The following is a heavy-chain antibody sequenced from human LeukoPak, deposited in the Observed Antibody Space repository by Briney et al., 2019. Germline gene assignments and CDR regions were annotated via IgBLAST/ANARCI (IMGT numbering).Heavy chain of an antibody. CDR3: AKDSVCSGGSCYSNYYGMDV. CDR1: GFTFSSYG. J-gene: IGHJ6*04. Sequence: PGGSLRLSCAASGFTFSSYGLHWVRQAPGKGLEWVAVISYDGSNKYYADSAKGRFTISRDNSKNTLYLQMNSLRVEDTAVYYCAKDSVCSGGSCYSNYYGMDVWGKGTTVTVSS. V-gene: IGHV3-30*18. D-gene: IGHD2-15*01. CDR2: ISYDGSNK.